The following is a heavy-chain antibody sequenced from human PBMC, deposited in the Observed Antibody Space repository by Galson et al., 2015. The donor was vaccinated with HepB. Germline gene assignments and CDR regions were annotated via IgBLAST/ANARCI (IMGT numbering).Heavy chain of an antibody. CDR1: GYTFTNFY. CDR3: ARALAGAY. J-gene: IGHJ4*02. D-gene: IGHD6-19*01. V-gene: IGHV1-46*01. CDR2: INPEDGRS. Sequence: SVKVSCKASGYTFTNFYIHWVRQAPRHGLEWMGRINPEDGRSGYSQNFQGRISMTSDTSTSTVYMELKSLTADDTAIYYCARALAGAYWGQGTLVAVSS.